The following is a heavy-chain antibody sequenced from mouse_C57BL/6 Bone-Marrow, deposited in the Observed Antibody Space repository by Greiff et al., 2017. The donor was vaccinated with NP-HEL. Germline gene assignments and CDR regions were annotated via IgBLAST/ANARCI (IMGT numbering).Heavy chain of an antibody. CDR1: GYTFTDYE. V-gene: IGHV1-15*01. D-gene: IGHD2-5*01. J-gene: IGHJ3*01. Sequence: QVQLKESGAELVRPGASVTLSCKASGYTFTDYEMHWVKQTPVHGLEWIGAIDPETGGTAYNQKFTGKAILTADKSSSTAYMELRSLTSEDSAVYYCTNLPYYSTAYWGQGTLVTVSA. CDR3: TNLPYYSTAY. CDR2: IDPETGGT.